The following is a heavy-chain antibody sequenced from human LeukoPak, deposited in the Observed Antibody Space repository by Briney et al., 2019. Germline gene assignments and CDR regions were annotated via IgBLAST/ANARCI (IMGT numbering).Heavy chain of an antibody. V-gene: IGHV3-74*01. D-gene: IGHD3-16*01. CDR2: IDSDGSST. J-gene: IGHJ4*02. CDR3: ARDLHPRLTGYFDY. Sequence: GGTLRLSCLASGFTFSSYWMHWVRQAPGKGLEWVSRIDSDGSSTNYADSVKGRFTISRDNSKNTLYLQMNSLRAEDTAVYYCARDLHPRLTGYFDYWGQGTVVTVSS. CDR1: GFTFSSYW.